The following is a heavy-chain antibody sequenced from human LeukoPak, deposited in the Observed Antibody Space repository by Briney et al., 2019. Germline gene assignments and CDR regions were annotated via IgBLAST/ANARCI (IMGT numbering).Heavy chain of an antibody. J-gene: IGHJ5*02. Sequence: ASVKVSCKVSGYTLTELSMHWVRQAPGKGLEWMGGFDPEDGETIYAQKFQGRVTMTEDTSTDTAYMELSSLRSEDTAVYYCATESSIVVVPAAIHARYWFDPWGQGTLVTVSS. CDR1: GYTLTELS. CDR2: FDPEDGET. CDR3: ATESSIVVVPAAIHARYWFDP. V-gene: IGHV1-24*01. D-gene: IGHD2-2*01.